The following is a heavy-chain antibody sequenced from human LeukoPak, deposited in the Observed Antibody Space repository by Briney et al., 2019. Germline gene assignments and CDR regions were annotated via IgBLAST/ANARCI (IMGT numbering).Heavy chain of an antibody. Sequence: PSETLSLTCTVSGYSINNGFYWGWIRQPPGKGLEWIGSIYRSERTHYNPSLKSRVTISVDTSKNQFSLKLSSVTAADTAVYYCARTYCSSTSCSVAFDIWGQGTMVTVSS. D-gene: IGHD2-2*01. CDR2: IYRSERT. CDR3: ARTYCSSTSCSVAFDI. CDR1: GYSINNGFY. V-gene: IGHV4-38-2*02. J-gene: IGHJ3*02.